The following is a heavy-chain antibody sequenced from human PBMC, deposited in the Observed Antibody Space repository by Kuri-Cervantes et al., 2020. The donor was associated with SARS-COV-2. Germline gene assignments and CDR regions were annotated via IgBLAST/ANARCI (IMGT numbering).Heavy chain of an antibody. V-gene: IGHV3-23*01. CDR2: TSRSGGTS. D-gene: IGHD2-15*01. Sequence: GESLKISCVASQFNFDNNAMTWVRQAPGKGLEWVSSTSRSGGTSYYADSVKGRFTISRDNSKNTLYLQMNSLRAEDTAVYYCTKDRIDIGYYYYYYGMDVWGQGTTVTVSS. J-gene: IGHJ6*02. CDR1: QFNFDNNA. CDR3: TKDRIDIGYYYYYYGMDV.